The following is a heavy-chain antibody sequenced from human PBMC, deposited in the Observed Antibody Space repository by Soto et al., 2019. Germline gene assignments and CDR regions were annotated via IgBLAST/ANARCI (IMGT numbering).Heavy chain of an antibody. J-gene: IGHJ6*02. CDR3: AREGIRDIVVVVAATLGGMDV. D-gene: IGHD2-15*01. V-gene: IGHV1-69*12. CDR1: GGTFSSYA. CDR2: IIPIFGTA. Sequence: QVQLVQSGAEVKKPGSSVKVSCKASGGTFSSYAISWVRQAPGQGLEWMGGIIPIFGTANYAEKFQGRVTITADESTSTAYMELSSLRSEDTAVYYCAREGIRDIVVVVAATLGGMDVGGQGTTVTVSS.